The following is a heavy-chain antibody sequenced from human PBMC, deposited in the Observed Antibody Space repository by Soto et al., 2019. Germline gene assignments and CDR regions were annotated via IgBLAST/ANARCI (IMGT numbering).Heavy chain of an antibody. CDR1: GDSFTSYW. CDR2: IYPGDSDT. CDR3: ASYYGDYAGAFDI. D-gene: IGHD4-17*01. Sequence: PGESMKISCKGSGDSFTSYWVGWVRQMPGKGLEWMGIIYPGDSDTRYSPSFQGQVTISADKSISTAYLQWSSLKASDTAMYYCASYYGDYAGAFDIWGQGTMVTVSS. V-gene: IGHV5-51*01. J-gene: IGHJ3*02.